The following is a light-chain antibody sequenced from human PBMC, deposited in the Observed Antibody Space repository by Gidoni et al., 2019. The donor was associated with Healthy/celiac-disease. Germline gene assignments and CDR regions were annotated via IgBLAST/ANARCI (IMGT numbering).Light chain of an antibody. J-gene: IGKJ2*02. CDR2: DAS. Sequence: EIVLTQSPATLSLSPGERATLSCRASQSVSSYLAWYQQKPGQAPRLLIYDASNRATGIPARFSGSGPGTDFTLPISSLEPEDFAVYYCQQRSNWHPWTFGQGTKLEIK. CDR1: QSVSSY. CDR3: QQRSNWHPWT. V-gene: IGKV3D-11*02.